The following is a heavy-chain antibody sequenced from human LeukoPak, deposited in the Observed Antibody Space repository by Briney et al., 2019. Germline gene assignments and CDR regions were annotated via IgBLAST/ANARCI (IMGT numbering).Heavy chain of an antibody. CDR2: IIPMFGTA. Sequence: SVKVSCKASGGTFSSYAISWVRQAPGQGLEWMGGIIPMFGTANYAQKLQGRVTITADKSTSTAYMELSSLRSEDTAMYYCAKKKDGGDAFDTWGQGTMVTVSS. J-gene: IGHJ3*02. CDR1: GGTFSSYA. V-gene: IGHV1-69*06. CDR3: AKKKDGGDAFDT. D-gene: IGHD3-10*01.